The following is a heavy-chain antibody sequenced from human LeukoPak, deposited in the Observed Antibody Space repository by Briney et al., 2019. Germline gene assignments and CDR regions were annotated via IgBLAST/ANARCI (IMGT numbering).Heavy chain of an antibody. CDR1: GFTFGSYE. CDR3: ARPVKRGYSYGYGY. CDR2: ISSSGSTI. D-gene: IGHD5-18*01. V-gene: IGHV3-48*03. J-gene: IGHJ4*02. Sequence: GGSLRLSCAASGFTFGSYEMNWVRQAPGKGLEWVSYISSSGSTIYYADSVKGRFTISRDNAKNSLYLQMNSLRAEDTAVYYCARPVKRGYSYGYGYWGQGTLVTVSS.